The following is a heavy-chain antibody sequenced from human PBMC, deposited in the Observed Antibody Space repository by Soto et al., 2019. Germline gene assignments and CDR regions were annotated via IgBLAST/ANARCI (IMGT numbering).Heavy chain of an antibody. CDR2: ISYDGSNK. V-gene: IGHV3-30-3*01. D-gene: IGHD6-19*01. J-gene: IGHJ6*02. CDR1: GFTFSSYA. CDR3: ARDTAVADTYYYYGMDV. Sequence: LRLSCAASGFTFSSYAMHWVRQAPGKGLEWVAVISYDGSNKYYADSVKGRFTISRDNSKNTLYLQMNSLRAEDTAVYYCARDTAVADTYYYYGMDVWGQGTTVTVSS.